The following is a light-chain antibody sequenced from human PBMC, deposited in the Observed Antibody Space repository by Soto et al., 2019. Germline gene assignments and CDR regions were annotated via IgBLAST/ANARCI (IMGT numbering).Light chain of an antibody. V-gene: IGKV1-27*01. CDR1: QGISNY. Sequence: DIQMTQSPSSLSASVGDRVTITCRSSQGISNYLAWYQQKPGKVPKLLIYAASTLQSGVPSRFSGSGSGTDFTLTISSLQPEDVATYYFQKYNSASFTFGPGTKVDIK. CDR3: QKYNSASFT. CDR2: AAS. J-gene: IGKJ3*01.